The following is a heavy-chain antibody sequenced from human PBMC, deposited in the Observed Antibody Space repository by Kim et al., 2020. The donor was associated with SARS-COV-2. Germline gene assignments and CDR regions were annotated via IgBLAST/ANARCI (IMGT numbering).Heavy chain of an antibody. CDR1: GYTFTSYC. V-gene: IGHV1-3*01. CDR2: IDVANTNT. CDR3: ARDGRSVDYYFDY. J-gene: IGHJ4*02. Sequence: ASVKVSCKASGYTFTSYCLYWVRQAPGQSLEWMGWIDVANTNTHYSENFQGRVTISRDTSATTVYIELSSLRSEDTAVYYCARDGRSVDYYFDYWGQGTLVTVSS.